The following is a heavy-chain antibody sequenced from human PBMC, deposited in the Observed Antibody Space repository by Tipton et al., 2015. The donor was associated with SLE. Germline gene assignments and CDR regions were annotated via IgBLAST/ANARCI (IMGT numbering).Heavy chain of an antibody. CDR2: FSTRSSHI. Sequence: GSLRLSCADSGFTFSTYCMQWVRQAPGKGLEWVSSFSTRSSHIYYVDSMKGRFTISRDNAKDSLCLQMNCLRAEDTSVYYCATPRGGGYYFDNWGQGTLVTVSS. CDR1: GFTFSTYC. D-gene: IGHD3-16*01. V-gene: IGHV3-21*01. CDR3: ATPRGGGYYFDN. J-gene: IGHJ4*02.